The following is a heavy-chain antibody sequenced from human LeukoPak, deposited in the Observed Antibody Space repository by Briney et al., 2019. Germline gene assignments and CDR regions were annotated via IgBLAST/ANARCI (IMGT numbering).Heavy chain of an antibody. V-gene: IGHV3-30*02. Sequence: GGSLRLPCAASGFTFASYGMHWVRHAPGKGLEWVALIRYDGTNKYYTDSVKGRFTISKDNSKNTLYLQMNSLRAEDTAVYYCARQPQLDYYDSSGYYYVDAFDIWGQGTMVTVSS. CDR3: ARQPQLDYYDSSGYYYVDAFDI. CDR2: IRYDGTNK. D-gene: IGHD3-22*01. CDR1: GFTFASYG. J-gene: IGHJ3*02.